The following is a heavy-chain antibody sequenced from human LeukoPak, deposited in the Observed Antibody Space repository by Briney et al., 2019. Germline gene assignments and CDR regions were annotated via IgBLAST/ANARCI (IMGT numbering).Heavy chain of an antibody. CDR1: GYSFTSYT. D-gene: IGHD3-3*01. J-gene: IGHJ6*03. V-gene: IGHV1-3*03. Sequence: ASVKVSCKAYGYSFTSYTIHWVRQAPGQRLEWMGWINAGNGDTKYSQEFQDRVTIIRDASASTAYMELSSLRSEDMAVYYCARGRYETRIWPKSRYDYYHYMDVWGKGTTVTVSS. CDR3: ARGRYETRIWPKSRYDYYHYMDV. CDR2: INAGNGDT.